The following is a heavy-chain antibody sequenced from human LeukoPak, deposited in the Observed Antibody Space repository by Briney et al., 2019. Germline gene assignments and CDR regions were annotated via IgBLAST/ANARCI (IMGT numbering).Heavy chain of an antibody. D-gene: IGHD4-17*01. CDR1: GYTFTSYA. CDR3: ARDQGEYGDYVTFWDY. Sequence: GASVNVSCKASGYTFTSYAMHWVRQAPGQRLDWMGWINAGNVNTKYSQKYQGRVNITRDTSASTAYMELSSLRSEDTAVYYCARDQGEYGDYVTFWDYWGQGTLVTVSS. V-gene: IGHV1-3*01. J-gene: IGHJ4*02. CDR2: INAGNVNT.